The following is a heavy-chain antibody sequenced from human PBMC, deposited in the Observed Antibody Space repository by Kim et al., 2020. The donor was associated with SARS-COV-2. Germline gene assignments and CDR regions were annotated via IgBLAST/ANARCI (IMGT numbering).Heavy chain of an antibody. J-gene: IGHJ6*02. CDR3: ARGGRLRFHYYYYGMDV. D-gene: IGHD5-12*01. V-gene: IGHV3-7*01. CDR1: GFTFSSYW. Sequence: GGSLRLSCAASGFTFSSYWMSWVRQAPGKGLEWVANIKQDGSEKYYVDSVKGRFTISRDNAKNSLYLQMNSLRAEDTAVYYCARGGRLRFHYYYYGMDVWGQGTTVTVSS. CDR2: IKQDGSEK.